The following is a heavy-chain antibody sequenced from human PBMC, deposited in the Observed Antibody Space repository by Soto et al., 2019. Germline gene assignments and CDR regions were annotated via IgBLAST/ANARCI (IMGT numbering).Heavy chain of an antibody. CDR3: ARDYGDYFDY. CDR1: GDSISSYY. CDR2: IYYSGST. Sequence: SETLSLTCTVSGDSISSYYWSWIRQPPGKGLEWIGYIYYSGSTNYNPSLKSRVTISVDTSKNQFSLKLSSVTAADTAVYYCARDYGDYFDYWGQGTLVTVSS. D-gene: IGHD4-17*01. V-gene: IGHV4-59*01. J-gene: IGHJ4*02.